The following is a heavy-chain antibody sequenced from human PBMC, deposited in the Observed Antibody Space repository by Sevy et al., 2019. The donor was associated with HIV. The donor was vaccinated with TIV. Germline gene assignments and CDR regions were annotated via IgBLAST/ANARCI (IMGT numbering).Heavy chain of an antibody. J-gene: IGHJ4*02. CDR1: GLTFSNYW. Sequence: GGSLRLSCTDSGLTFSNYWMHWVRQAPGKGLEWVASIKNDGSQKDYVDSVKGRFIISRDNAKSSVYLQMNSLRDEDAAVYYCFGGTNWDQRTLVTVSS. V-gene: IGHV3-7*03. CDR2: IKNDGSQK. D-gene: IGHD3-16*01. CDR3: FGGTN.